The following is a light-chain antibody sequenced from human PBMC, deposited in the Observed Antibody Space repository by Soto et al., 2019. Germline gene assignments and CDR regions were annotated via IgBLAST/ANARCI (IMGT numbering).Light chain of an antibody. CDR1: SGHSSYA. Sequence: QTVVTQSPSASASLGASVKLTCTLSSGHSSYAIAWHQQQPEKGPRYLMKLSSDGSHSKGDGIPDRFSGSSSGTERYLTISSRQSEDEADYYCQTWDTGARVVFGGGTKLTVL. CDR3: QTWDTGARVV. J-gene: IGLJ2*01. V-gene: IGLV4-69*01. CDR2: LSSDGSH.